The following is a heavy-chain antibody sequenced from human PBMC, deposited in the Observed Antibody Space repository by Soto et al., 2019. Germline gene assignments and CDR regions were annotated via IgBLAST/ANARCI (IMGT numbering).Heavy chain of an antibody. J-gene: IGHJ6*02. CDR3: ARATVTKGGIGMDV. Sequence: EVQLVESGGGLIQPGGSLRLSCASSGFTVSSNYMSWVRQAPGKGLEWFSVIYSGGSTYYADSVKGRFTISRDNSKNTLYLQMNSLRAEDTAVYYCARATVTKGGIGMDVWGQGTTVTVSS. D-gene: IGHD4-4*01. CDR2: IYSGGST. V-gene: IGHV3-53*01. CDR1: GFTVSSNY.